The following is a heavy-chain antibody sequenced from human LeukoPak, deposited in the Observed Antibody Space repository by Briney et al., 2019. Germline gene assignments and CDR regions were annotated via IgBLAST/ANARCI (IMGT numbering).Heavy chain of an antibody. J-gene: IGHJ5*02. CDR2: IDKKDKGYATAT. D-gene: IGHD1-26*01. V-gene: IGHV3-73*01. CDR1: GFTFSGSA. Sequence: GGSLKLSCEASGFTFSGSAIHWVRQSSGKGLEWVGQIDKKDKGYATATAYAASVKGRFTISRDDSINTAYLQMKNLKTEDTALYYCTRDSGTYNWFDPWGQGTLVTVSS. CDR3: TRDSGTYNWFDP.